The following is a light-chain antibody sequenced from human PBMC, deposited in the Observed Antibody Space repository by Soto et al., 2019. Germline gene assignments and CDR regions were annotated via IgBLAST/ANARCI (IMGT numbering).Light chain of an antibody. Sequence: EIVLTQSPATLSLSPGEKATLPCRASQSVKSHVAWYQLKPGQSPRLLIFDTTNRATDTPARFSGSGSGTDFTLTISRLEPEDFAVYYCQQRGNWPVTFGGGTKVEI. CDR1: QSVKSH. CDR3: QQRGNWPVT. CDR2: DTT. J-gene: IGKJ4*01. V-gene: IGKV3-11*01.